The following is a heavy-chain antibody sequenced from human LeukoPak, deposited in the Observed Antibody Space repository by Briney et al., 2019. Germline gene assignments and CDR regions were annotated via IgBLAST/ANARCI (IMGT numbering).Heavy chain of an antibody. CDR1: GGSITGYF. CDR2: SYYSGST. V-gene: IGHV4-59*01. CDR3: ARADTQLVDY. D-gene: IGHD1-1*01. J-gene: IGHJ4*02. Sequence: PSETLSLTCTVSGGSITGYFWNWIRQSPGKGLEWIGYSYYSGSTNYSPSLRSRVTISVDTSKNQFSLSLRSVTAADTAVYYCARADTQLVDYWGQGTLVTVSS.